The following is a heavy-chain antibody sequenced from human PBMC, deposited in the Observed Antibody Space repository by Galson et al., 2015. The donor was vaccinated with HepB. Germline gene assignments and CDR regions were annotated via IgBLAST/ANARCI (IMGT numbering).Heavy chain of an antibody. J-gene: IGHJ5*02. CDR2: ISYDGSNK. CDR1: GFTFSSYA. CDR3: ARDYYDFWSGYLS. Sequence: SLRLSCAASGFTFSSYAMHWVRQAPGKGLEWVAVISYDGSNKYYADSVKGRFTVSRDNSKNTLYLQMNSLRAEDTAVYYCARDYYDFWSGYLSWGQGTLVTVSS. V-gene: IGHV3-30-3*01. D-gene: IGHD3-3*01.